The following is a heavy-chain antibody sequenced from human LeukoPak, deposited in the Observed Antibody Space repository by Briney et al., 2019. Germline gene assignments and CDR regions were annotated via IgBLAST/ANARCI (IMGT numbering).Heavy chain of an antibody. Sequence: ASVKVSCKASGYTFTGYYMHWVRQAPGQGLEWMGRINPNSGGTNYAQKFQGRVTMTRDTSISTAYMELSRLRSDDTAVYYCARDPEYYDILTGYQGYFDYWCQGTLVTVSS. D-gene: IGHD3-9*01. V-gene: IGHV1-2*06. CDR1: GYTFTGYY. CDR2: INPNSGGT. J-gene: IGHJ4*02. CDR3: ARDPEYYDILTGYQGYFDY.